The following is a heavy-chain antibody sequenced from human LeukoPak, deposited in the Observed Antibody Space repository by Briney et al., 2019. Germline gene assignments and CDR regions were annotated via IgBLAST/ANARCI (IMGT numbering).Heavy chain of an antibody. CDR1: GYRFNTYW. J-gene: IGHJ2*01. D-gene: IGHD3-22*01. CDR3: ARVHDSSGYDWYFDL. Sequence: PGESLKISCKGSGYRFNTYWIAWVRQMPGKGLEWMGIIYPGDSDPRYRPSFQGQVNISADKSISTAYLQWNSLKASDTAMYYCARVHDSSGYDWYFDLWGRGTLVTVSS. V-gene: IGHV5-51*01. CDR2: IYPGDSDP.